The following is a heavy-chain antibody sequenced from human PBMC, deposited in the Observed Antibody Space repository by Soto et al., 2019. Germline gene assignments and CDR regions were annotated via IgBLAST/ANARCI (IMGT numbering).Heavy chain of an antibody. Sequence: PSETLSLTCTVSGGSISSGDYYWSWIRQPPGKGLEWIGYIYYSGSTYYNPSLKSRVTISVDTSKNQFSLKLSSVTAADTAVYYCARVGPRAGVVISWGQGTLVTVS. CDR3: ARVGPRAGVVIS. J-gene: IGHJ4*02. V-gene: IGHV4-30-4*01. CDR2: IYYSGST. D-gene: IGHD3-3*01. CDR1: GGSISSGDYY.